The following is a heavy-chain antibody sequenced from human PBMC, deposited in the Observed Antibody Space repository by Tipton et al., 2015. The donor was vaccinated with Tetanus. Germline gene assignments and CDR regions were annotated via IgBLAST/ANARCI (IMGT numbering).Heavy chain of an antibody. CDR2: IYYTGNT. CDR3: ARGLPREPFYFDY. V-gene: IGHV4-31*03. Sequence: TLSLTCTVSGGPIRSGGYYWTWIRQHPERGLEWIGYIYYTGNTYYNPSLKSRVTISVDSSKNQFSLRLTSLTVADTAVYYCARGLPREPFYFDYWGQGKQVSVSS. CDR1: GGPIRSGGYY. D-gene: IGHD1-26*01. J-gene: IGHJ4*02.